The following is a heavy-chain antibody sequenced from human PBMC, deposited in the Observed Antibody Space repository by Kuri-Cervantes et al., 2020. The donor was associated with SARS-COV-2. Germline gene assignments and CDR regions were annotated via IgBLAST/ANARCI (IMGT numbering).Heavy chain of an antibody. Sequence: GESLKISCAASGFTFSSYGMHWVRQAPGKGLEWVSGVSWNGSRTHYADSVKGRFIISRDNSRNFLYQQMNSLRPEDMAVYYCVRIASSSRCYMDVWGKGTTVTVSS. CDR3: VRIASSSRCYMDV. CDR2: VSWNGSRT. V-gene: IGHV3-19*01. D-gene: IGHD6-13*01. CDR1: GFTFSSYG. J-gene: IGHJ6*03.